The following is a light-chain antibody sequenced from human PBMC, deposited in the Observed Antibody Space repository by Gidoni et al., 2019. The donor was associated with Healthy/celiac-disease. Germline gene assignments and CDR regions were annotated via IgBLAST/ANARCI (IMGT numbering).Light chain of an antibody. J-gene: IGLJ3*02. CDR3: AAWDASLTGRV. CDR1: SSNIGSNT. CDR2: SNN. V-gene: IGLV1-44*01. Sequence: QSVLTQPPSASGTPGQRVTISCSGSSSNIGSNTVNCYQQLPGTAPKLLIYSNNPRPSGVPDRFSGSKSGTSASLAISGLQSEDEADYYCAAWDASLTGRVFGGGTKLTVL.